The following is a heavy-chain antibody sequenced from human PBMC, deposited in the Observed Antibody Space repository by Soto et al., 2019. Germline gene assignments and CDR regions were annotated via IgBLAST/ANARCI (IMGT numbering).Heavy chain of an antibody. V-gene: IGHV4-34*01. CDR2: INHSGST. CDR3: ARGSGSGSYYNGNYYYDYMDV. J-gene: IGHJ6*03. D-gene: IGHD3-10*01. Sequence: PSETLSLTCTVSGGSISSYYWSWIRQPPGKGLEWIGEINHSGSTNYNPSLKSRVTISVDTSKNQFSLKLSSVTAADTAVYYCARGSGSGSYYNGNYYYDYMDVWGKGTTVTVSS. CDR1: GGSISSYY.